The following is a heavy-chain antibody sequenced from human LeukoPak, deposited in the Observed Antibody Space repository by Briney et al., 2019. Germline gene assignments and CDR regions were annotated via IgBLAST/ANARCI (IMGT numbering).Heavy chain of an antibody. D-gene: IGHD3-22*01. V-gene: IGHV3-74*01. CDR2: INSDGSSI. J-gene: IGHJ6*02. Sequence: PGGSLRLSCAASGFTFSSYWMHWVRQAPGKGLVWVSRINSDGSSISYADSVKGRFTISRDNAKNTLYPQMNSLRAEDTAVYYCASPYYYDSSGHYGMDVWGQGTTVTVSS. CDR1: GFTFSSYW. CDR3: ASPYYYDSSGHYGMDV.